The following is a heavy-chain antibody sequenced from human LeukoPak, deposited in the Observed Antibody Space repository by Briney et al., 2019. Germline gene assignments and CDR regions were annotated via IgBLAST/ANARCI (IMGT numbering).Heavy chain of an antibody. J-gene: IGHJ5*02. CDR1: GYTFTSYD. Sequence: ASVKVSCKASGYTFTSYDINWGRQATGHGLEGMGWMNPNSGKTGYAQKLQGRVTSTRNTSISTAYMERSSPRSEVTDVYSCVRRCGGSCYLNWFDPWGRGSLVTVSS. CDR3: VRRCGGSCYLNWFDP. D-gene: IGHD2-15*01. V-gene: IGHV1-8*03. CDR2: MNPNSGKT.